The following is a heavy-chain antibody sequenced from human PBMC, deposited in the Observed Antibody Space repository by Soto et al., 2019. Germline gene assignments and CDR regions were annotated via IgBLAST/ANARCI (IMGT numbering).Heavy chain of an antibody. CDR2: FDPEDGET. Sequence: ASVKVSCKVSGYTLTELSMHWVRQAPGKGLEWMGGFDPEDGETIYAQKFQGRVTMTEDTSTDTAYMELSSLRSEDTAVYYCAPRSPGGSSWLRYYYYYGMDVWGQGTTVTVSS. CDR1: GYTLTELS. CDR3: APRSPGGSSWLRYYYYYGMDV. J-gene: IGHJ6*02. D-gene: IGHD6-13*01. V-gene: IGHV1-24*01.